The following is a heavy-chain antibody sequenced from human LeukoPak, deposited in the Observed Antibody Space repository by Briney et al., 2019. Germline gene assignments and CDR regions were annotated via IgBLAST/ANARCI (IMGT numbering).Heavy chain of an antibody. Sequence: PGGSLRLSCAASGFTFSSYAMSWVRQAPGKGLEWVSAISGSGGSTYYADSVKGRFTISRDNSKNTLYLQMNSLRAEDTAVYYCAKGASAGYYDAVAAPPNVYWGQGTLVTVSS. CDR2: ISGSGGST. CDR3: AKGASAGYYDAVAAPPNVY. CDR1: GFTFSSYA. D-gene: IGHD6-19*01. V-gene: IGHV3-23*01. J-gene: IGHJ4*02.